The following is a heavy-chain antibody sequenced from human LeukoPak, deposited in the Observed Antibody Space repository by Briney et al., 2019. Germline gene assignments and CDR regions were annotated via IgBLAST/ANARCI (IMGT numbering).Heavy chain of an antibody. CDR1: GYTFTSYD. CDR2: MNPNSGNT. Sequence: ASVKVSCKASGYTFTSYDINWVRQATGQGLEWMGWMNPNSGNTGYAQKFQGRVTMTRNTSISTAYMELSSLRSEDTAVYYCARGRTYYDILTGSNYYYYGMDVWGQGTTVTVS. J-gene: IGHJ6*02. D-gene: IGHD3-9*01. V-gene: IGHV1-8*01. CDR3: ARGRTYYDILTGSNYYYYGMDV.